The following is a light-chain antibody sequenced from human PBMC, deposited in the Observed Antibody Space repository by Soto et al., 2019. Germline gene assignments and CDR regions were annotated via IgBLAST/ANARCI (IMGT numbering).Light chain of an antibody. CDR3: QQYGTTRIT. V-gene: IGKV3-20*01. J-gene: IGKJ5*01. CDR2: GAS. CDR1: QSVRST. Sequence: EIVMTQSPVTLSVSPGERATLSCRASQSVRSTLAWYQQKPGQAPRLLMYGASNRATGIPDRFSGSGSETDFTLTISRLEPEDFAVYYCQQYGTTRITFGQGTRLEI.